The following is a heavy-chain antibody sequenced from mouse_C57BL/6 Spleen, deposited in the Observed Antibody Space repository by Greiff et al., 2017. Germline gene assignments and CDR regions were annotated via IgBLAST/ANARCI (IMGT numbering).Heavy chain of an antibody. CDR2: IYPGDGGT. D-gene: IGHD2-10*01. CDR1: GYAFSSSW. J-gene: IGHJ1*03. V-gene: IGHV1-82*01. Sequence: VQLQQSGPELVKPGASVKISCKASGYAFSSSWMNWVKQRPGKGLEWIGRIYPGDGGTNYNGKFKGKATLTADKSSSTAYMQLSSLTSEDSSVYYCSTGDPTRGYFDVWGTGTTVTVSS. CDR3: STGDPTRGYFDV.